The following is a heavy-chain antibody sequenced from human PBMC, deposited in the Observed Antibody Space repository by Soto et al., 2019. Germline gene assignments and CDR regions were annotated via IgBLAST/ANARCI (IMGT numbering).Heavy chain of an antibody. Sequence: GGSLRLSCAASGFTFSSYSMNWVRQAPGKGLEWVSSISSTSSYIYYADSVKGRFTISRDNAKNSLYLQMNSLRAEDTAVYYCARGRTTQTYIDYWGQGALVTVSS. V-gene: IGHV3-21*01. J-gene: IGHJ4*02. CDR3: ARGRTTQTYIDY. CDR2: ISSTSSYI. D-gene: IGHD4-17*01. CDR1: GFTFSSYS.